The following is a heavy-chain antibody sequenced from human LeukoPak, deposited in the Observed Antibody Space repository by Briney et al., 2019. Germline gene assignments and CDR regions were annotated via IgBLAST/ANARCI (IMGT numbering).Heavy chain of an antibody. CDR3: ARGRGDILTGYTGAYYFGY. Sequence: PETLFLTCAVYGGSFSGYYWSWIRQPPGKGLEWIGATKHSGSTNYHTRLKSRGTISVATSKTRCSLKLSSVTAADTAVYYCARGRGDILTGYTGAYYFGYWGQGTLVTVSS. CDR1: GGSFSGYY. V-gene: IGHV4-34*01. J-gene: IGHJ4*02. CDR2: TKHSGST. D-gene: IGHD3-9*01.